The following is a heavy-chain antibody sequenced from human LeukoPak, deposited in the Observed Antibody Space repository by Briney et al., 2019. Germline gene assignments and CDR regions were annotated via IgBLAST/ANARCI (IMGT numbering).Heavy chain of an antibody. J-gene: IGHJ4*02. CDR3: ARDLLGYSYGYTFDY. V-gene: IGHV1-69*13. CDR1: GGTFSSYA. Sequence: SVKVSCKASGGTFSSYAISWVRQAPGQGLEWMGGIIPIFGTANYAQKFQGRVTITADESTSTAYMELSSLRSEDTAVYYCARDLLGYSYGYTFDYWGQGTLVTVSS. CDR2: IIPIFGTA. D-gene: IGHD5-18*01.